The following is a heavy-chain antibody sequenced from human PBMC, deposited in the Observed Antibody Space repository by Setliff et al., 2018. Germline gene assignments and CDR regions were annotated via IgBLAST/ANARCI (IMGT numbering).Heavy chain of an antibody. CDR3: AHTPGFDFWSGYSLDY. CDR2: IYWNDDK. CDR1: GFSLSTSGVG. D-gene: IGHD3-3*01. V-gene: IGHV2-5*01. Sequence: VSGPTLVNPTQTLTLTCTFSGFSLSTSGVGVGWIRQPPGKALEWLALIYWNDDKRYSPSLKSRLTITKDTSKNQVVLTMTNMDPVDTATYYCAHTPGFDFWSGYSLDYWGQGTLVTVSS. J-gene: IGHJ4*02.